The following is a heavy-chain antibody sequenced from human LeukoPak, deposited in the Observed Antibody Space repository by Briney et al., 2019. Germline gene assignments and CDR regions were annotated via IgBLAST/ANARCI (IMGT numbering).Heavy chain of an antibody. CDR3: ARGSGDY. Sequence: PGWSLRLSCAASGLTFSGYWMNWVRQAAGKGLEWVASIKPDGSEKYYVDSVKGRFTISRDNAKKSLYLQMTSLRDEDTAVYYCARGSGDYSGQGTLVTVSS. V-gene: IGHV3-7*04. J-gene: IGHJ4*02. CDR2: IKPDGSEK. CDR1: GLTFSGYW.